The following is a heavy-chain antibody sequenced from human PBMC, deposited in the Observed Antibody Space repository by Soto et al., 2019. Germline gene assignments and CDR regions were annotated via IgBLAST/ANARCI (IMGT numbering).Heavy chain of an antibody. CDR1: GFTFSNYG. CDR2: ISYDGSIE. J-gene: IGHJ4*02. V-gene: IGHV3-30*03. Sequence: QVQGVESGGGVVQPGRSLGLSCAASGFTFSNYGMHWVRQAPGKGLDWVAVISYDGSIEYYSESVKGRFTMSRDNSENTVYLQMNSLRTEDTAVYFCGRDWVWFGAHPIDNWGQGALVTVSS. D-gene: IGHD3-10*01. CDR3: GRDWVWFGAHPIDN.